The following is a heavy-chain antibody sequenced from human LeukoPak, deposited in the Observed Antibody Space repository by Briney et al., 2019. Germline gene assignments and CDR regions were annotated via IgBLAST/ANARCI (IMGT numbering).Heavy chain of an antibody. CDR2: IYHSGST. D-gene: IGHD3-22*01. CDR1: GGSISRGGYY. J-gene: IGHJ4*02. Sequence: SETLSLTCAGSGGSISRGGYYWGWIRQPPGKGLEWIGYIYHSGSTSYTPSLQRRVTISVDRSKNQFSLKLSSVTAADTAVSYCARHSGYYHTPFAYWGQGTLATASS. CDR3: ARHSGYYHTPFAY. V-gene: IGHV4-30-2*01.